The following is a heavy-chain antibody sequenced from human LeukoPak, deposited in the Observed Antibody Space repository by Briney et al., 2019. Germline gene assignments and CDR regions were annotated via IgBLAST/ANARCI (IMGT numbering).Heavy chain of an antibody. V-gene: IGHV3-74*01. D-gene: IGHD3-10*01. CDR3: ARDGLLELPLDY. CDR2: INTDGSST. CDR1: GFTFSSYW. J-gene: IGHJ4*02. Sequence: GGSLRLSCAASGFTFSSYWMHWVRQAPGEGLVWVSRINTDGSSTSYADSVKGRFTISRDNAKSTLYLQMNSLRAEDTAVYYCARDGLLELPLDYWGQGTLVTVSS.